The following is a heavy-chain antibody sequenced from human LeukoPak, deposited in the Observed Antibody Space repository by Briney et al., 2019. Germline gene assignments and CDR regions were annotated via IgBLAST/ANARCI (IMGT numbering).Heavy chain of an antibody. Sequence: SETLSLTCAVYGGSFNGYYWSWIRQPPGKGLEWIGEINHSGSTNYNPSLKSRVTISVDTSKNQFSLKLSSVTAADTAVYYCARDGSGFDYWGQGTLVTVSS. D-gene: IGHD6-19*01. V-gene: IGHV4-34*01. J-gene: IGHJ4*02. CDR1: GGSFNGYY. CDR2: INHSGST. CDR3: ARDGSGFDY.